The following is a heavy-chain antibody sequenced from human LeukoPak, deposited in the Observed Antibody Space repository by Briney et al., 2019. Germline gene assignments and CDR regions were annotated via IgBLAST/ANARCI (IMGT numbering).Heavy chain of an antibody. D-gene: IGHD2-2*01. Sequence: SVKVSCKASGGTFSSYAISWVRQAPEQGLEWMGGIIPIFGTANYAQKFQGRVTITADESTSTAYMELSSLRSEDTAVYYCARDQPQCSTVRCAFDIWGQGTMVTVSS. J-gene: IGHJ3*02. CDR2: IIPIFGTA. CDR3: ARDQPQCSTVRCAFDI. V-gene: IGHV1-69*01. CDR1: GGTFSSYA.